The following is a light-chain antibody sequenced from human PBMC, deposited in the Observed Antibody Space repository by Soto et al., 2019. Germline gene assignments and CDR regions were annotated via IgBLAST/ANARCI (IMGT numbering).Light chain of an antibody. CDR1: SSNIGAGYD. CDR3: QSYDSSVV. CDR2: GNS. Sequence: QLVLTQPPSVSETPGQRVTISCTGSSSNIGAGYDVHWYQQLPGTAPKLLIYGNSNRPSGVPDRFSGSKSGTSASLAITGLQAEDEADYYCQSYDSSVVFGGGTKVTVL. J-gene: IGLJ2*01. V-gene: IGLV1-40*01.